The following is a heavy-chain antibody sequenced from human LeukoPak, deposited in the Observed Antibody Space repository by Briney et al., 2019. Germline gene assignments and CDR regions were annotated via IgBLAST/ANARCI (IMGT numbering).Heavy chain of an antibody. D-gene: IGHD3-16*01. CDR1: GFTFSSYS. CDR2: ISSSSSYI. Sequence: PGGSLRLSCAASGFTFSSYSMNWVRQAPGKGLEWVSSISSSSSYIYYADSVKGRFSLSTDNAKNSLYLQMNSLRAEDTAVYYCARDGATPFSYYYYGMDVWGQGTTVTVSS. CDR3: ARDGATPFSYYYYGMDV. J-gene: IGHJ6*02. V-gene: IGHV3-21*01.